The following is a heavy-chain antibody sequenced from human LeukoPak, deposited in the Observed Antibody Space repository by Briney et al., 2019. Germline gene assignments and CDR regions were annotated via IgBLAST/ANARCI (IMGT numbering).Heavy chain of an antibody. CDR1: GFTFNTYV. J-gene: IGHJ4*02. D-gene: IGHD6-13*01. CDR2: VHDDASYT. Sequence: GGSLRLSCAASGFTFNTYVIHWVRQAPGKGLGWVAFVHDDASYTDYADSVKGRFTISRDDSKNTLYLQMSNLRTEDTAVYYCTTAPNYVDSSSWHGPTYWGQGTLVTVSS. CDR3: TTAPNYVDSSSWHGPTY. V-gene: IGHV3-30*02.